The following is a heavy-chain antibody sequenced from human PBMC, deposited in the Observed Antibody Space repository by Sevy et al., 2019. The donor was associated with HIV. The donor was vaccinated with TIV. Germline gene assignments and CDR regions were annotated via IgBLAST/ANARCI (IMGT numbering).Heavy chain of an antibody. CDR3: ARDRAETRYYYYGMDV. CDR1: GFSFSSYG. V-gene: IGHV3-33*01. CDR2: IWYDGSNK. J-gene: IGHJ6*02. Sequence: GGSLRLSCAASGFSFSSYGMHWVCQAPGKGLEWVAVIWYDGSNKYYADSVKGRFTISRDNSKNTLYLQMNSLRAEDTAVYYCARDRAETRYYYYGMDVWGQGTTVTVSS.